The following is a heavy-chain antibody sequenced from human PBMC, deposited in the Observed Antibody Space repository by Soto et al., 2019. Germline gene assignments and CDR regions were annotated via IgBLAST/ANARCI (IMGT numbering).Heavy chain of an antibody. Sequence: SETLSLTCAVYGGSFSCYYWSWIRQPPGKGLEWIGEINHSGSTNYNPSLKSRVTISVDTSKNQFSLKLSSVTAADTAVYYCARGGPRGSSSWYRGEYNWFDPWGQGTLVTVSS. CDR2: INHSGST. V-gene: IGHV4-34*01. J-gene: IGHJ5*02. CDR3: ARGGPRGSSSWYRGEYNWFDP. CDR1: GGSFSCYY. D-gene: IGHD6-13*01.